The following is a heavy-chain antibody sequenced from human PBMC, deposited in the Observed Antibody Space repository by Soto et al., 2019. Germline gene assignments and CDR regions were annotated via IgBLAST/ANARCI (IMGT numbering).Heavy chain of an antibody. J-gene: IGHJ5*02. V-gene: IGHV3-73*02. Sequence: EVQLVESGGGLVQPGGSLKLSCAASGFAFSGSAMYWVRQASGKGPEWVGRIRSKGHNYATEYAASVKGRFTISRDDSKNTAYLQMTSLQTEDTAVYYCTRDLFSYDYSGILWFDPWCQGTLVTVSS. D-gene: IGHD3-16*01. CDR2: IRSKGHNYAT. CDR3: TRDLFSYDYSGILWFDP. CDR1: GFAFSGSA.